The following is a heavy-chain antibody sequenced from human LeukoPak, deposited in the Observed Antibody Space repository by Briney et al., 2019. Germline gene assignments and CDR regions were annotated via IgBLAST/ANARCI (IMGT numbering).Heavy chain of an antibody. CDR3: ARDDLEAVAGTPNYFDY. D-gene: IGHD6-19*01. Sequence: SVKVSCKASGGTFSSYAISWVRQAPGQGLEWMGRIIPILGIANYAQKFQGRVTITADKSTSTAYMELSSLRSEDTAVYYCARDDLEAVAGTPNYFDYWGQGTLVTVSS. CDR2: IIPILGIA. J-gene: IGHJ4*02. CDR1: GGTFSSYA. V-gene: IGHV1-69*04.